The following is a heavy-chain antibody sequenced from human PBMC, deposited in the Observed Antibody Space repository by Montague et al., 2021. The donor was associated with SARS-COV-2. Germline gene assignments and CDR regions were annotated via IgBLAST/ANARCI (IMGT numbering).Heavy chain of an antibody. CDR2: ISYGGSNK. CDR1: GFTFSSYA. D-gene: IGHD5-18*01. CDR3: ANVLDSYGFYFDY. V-gene: IGHV3-30*18. Sequence: SRRLSCAASGFTFSSYAMHWVRQAPGKGLEWVAVISYGGSNKYYADSVKGRFTISRDNSKNTLYLQMNSLRAEDTAVYYCANVLDSYGFYFDYWGQGTLVTVSS. J-gene: IGHJ4*02.